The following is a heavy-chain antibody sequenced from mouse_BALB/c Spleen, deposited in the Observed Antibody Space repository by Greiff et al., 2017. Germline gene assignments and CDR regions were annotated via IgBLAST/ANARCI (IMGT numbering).Heavy chain of an antibody. CDR2: IYPGDGDT. Sequence: QVQLQQSGPELVKPGASVKISCKASGYAFSSSWMNWVKQRPGQGLEWIGRIYPGDGDTNYNGKFKGKATLTADKSSSTAYMQLSSLTDVASAVYFSARTDYDGAWLAYWGQGTLVTVSA. CDR1: GYAFSSSW. J-gene: IGHJ3*01. D-gene: IGHD2-4*01. V-gene: IGHV1-82*01. CDR3: ARTDYDGAWLAY.